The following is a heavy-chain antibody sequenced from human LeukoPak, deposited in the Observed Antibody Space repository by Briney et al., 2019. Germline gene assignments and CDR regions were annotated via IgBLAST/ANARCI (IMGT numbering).Heavy chain of an antibody. CDR2: TSAYNGHT. D-gene: IGHD3-10*01. CDR3: ARDARNVLLWFGESYYMDV. V-gene: IGHV1-18*01. CDR1: GYTFTFYG. J-gene: IGHJ6*03. Sequence: ASVKVSCKSSGYTFTFYGISWVRQAPGQGLEWMGWTSAYNGHTNYAHKLQGRVTMTTDTSTSTAYMELRSLRSDDTAVYYCARDARNVLLWFGESYYMDVWGKGTTVTISS.